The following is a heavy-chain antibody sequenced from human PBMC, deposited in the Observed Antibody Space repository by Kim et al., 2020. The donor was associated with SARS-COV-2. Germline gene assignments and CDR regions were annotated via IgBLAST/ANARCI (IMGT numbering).Heavy chain of an antibody. CDR3: ARGSYCSGGSCYPLCPDY. Sequence: GGSLRLSCAASGFTFSSYSMNWVRQAPGKGLEWVSSISSSSSYIYYADSVKGRFTISRDNAKNSLYLQMNSLRAEDTAVYYCARGSYCSGGSCYPLCPDYWGQGTLVTVSS. D-gene: IGHD2-15*01. CDR2: ISSSSSYI. V-gene: IGHV3-21*01. J-gene: IGHJ4*02. CDR1: GFTFSSYS.